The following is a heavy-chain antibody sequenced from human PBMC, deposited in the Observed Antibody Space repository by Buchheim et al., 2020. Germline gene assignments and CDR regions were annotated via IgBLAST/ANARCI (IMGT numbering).Heavy chain of an antibody. J-gene: IGHJ5*02. CDR1: GFTLSSYS. Sequence: EVQLVESGGGLVQPGGSLRLSCVASGFTLSSYSMNWVRQAPGKGLEWVSHISSSSSGMYYADSVKGRFTISRDNGKNSLYLQMNSLRDEDTDVYYCASGTFESRGYRVDPWGQGTL. CDR2: ISSSSSGM. CDR3: ASGTFESRGYRVDP. D-gene: IGHD3-22*01. V-gene: IGHV3-48*02.